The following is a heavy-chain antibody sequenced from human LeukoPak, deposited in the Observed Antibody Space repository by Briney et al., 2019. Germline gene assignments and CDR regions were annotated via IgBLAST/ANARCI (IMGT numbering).Heavy chain of an antibody. CDR2: MNPNSGNT. V-gene: IGHV1-8*01. CDR3: AGSGDYDFWSGRTDAFDI. J-gene: IGHJ3*02. Sequence: ASVKVSCKASGYTFTSYDINWVRQATGQGLEWMGWMNPNSGNTGYAQKFQGRVTMTRNTSISTAYMELSSLRSEDTAVYYCAGSGDYDFWSGRTDAFDIWGQGTMVTVSS. D-gene: IGHD3-3*01. CDR1: GYTFTSYD.